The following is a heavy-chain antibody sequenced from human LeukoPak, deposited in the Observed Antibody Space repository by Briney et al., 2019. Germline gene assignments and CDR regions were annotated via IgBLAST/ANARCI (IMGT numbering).Heavy chain of an antibody. D-gene: IGHD3-3*01. CDR1: GGTFSSYA. CDR3: ARAIFGVVNWFDP. Sequence: SVKVSCKASGGTFSSYAISWVRQAPGQGLEWMGGIIPIFGTANYAQKFQGRVTITTDESTSTAYMELSCLRSEDTAVYYCARAIFGVVNWFDPWGQGTLVTVSS. CDR2: IIPIFGTA. J-gene: IGHJ5*02. V-gene: IGHV1-69*05.